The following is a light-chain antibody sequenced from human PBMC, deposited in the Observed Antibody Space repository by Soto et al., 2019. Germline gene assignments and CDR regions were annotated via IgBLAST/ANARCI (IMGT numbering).Light chain of an antibody. CDR1: SSNIRSNT. CDR3: LSYAGTAYV. Sequence: QSVLTQPPSASGTPGQRVTISCSGSSSNIRSNTVNWFQQLPGTAPKLLIYINNQRPSGVPDRFSGSKSGTSASLAISGLQSEDEADYYCLSYAGTAYVFGTGTKLTVL. J-gene: IGLJ1*01. V-gene: IGLV1-44*01. CDR2: INN.